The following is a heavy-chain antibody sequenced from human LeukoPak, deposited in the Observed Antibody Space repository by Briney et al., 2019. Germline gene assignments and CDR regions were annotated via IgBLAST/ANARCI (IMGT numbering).Heavy chain of an antibody. CDR1: GDSVSSNSAA. D-gene: IGHD4-23*01. CDR2: TYYRSKWYN. Sequence: SQTLSLTCAISGDSVSSNSAAWNWIRQPPSRGLEWLGRTYYRSKWYNDYAVSVKSRITINPDTSKNQFSLQLNSVTPEDTAVYYCARSGFYGGNPFDYWGQGTLVTVSS. CDR3: ARSGFYGGNPFDY. V-gene: IGHV6-1*01. J-gene: IGHJ4*02.